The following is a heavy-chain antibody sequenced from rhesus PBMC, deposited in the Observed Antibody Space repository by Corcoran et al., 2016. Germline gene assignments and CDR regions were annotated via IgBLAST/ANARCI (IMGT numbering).Heavy chain of an antibody. CDR3: ARPHYSGSDY. CDR1: GYSISRGYS. Sequence: QVQLQESGPGLVKPSETLSLTCPVSGYSISRGYSWSWLRQLPGKGLEWIGYITYSGSTSYNPSLKSRVTMSRDTSKNQFSLKLSSVTAADTAVYYCARPHYSGSDYWGQGVLVTVSS. J-gene: IGHJ4*01. CDR2: ITYSGST. V-gene: IGHV4-122*02. D-gene: IGHD3-16*01.